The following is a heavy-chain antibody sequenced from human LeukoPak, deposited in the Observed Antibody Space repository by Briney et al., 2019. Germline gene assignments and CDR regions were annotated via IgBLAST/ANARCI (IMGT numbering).Heavy chain of an antibody. CDR1: GFTFSSYG. Sequence: GSLRLSCAASGFTFSSYGMSWVRQPPGKGLEWLANIYYNGNTDYHPSLKSGVPILVATSRNQLSWKLRYVIAAAPPVYSCARLRVRGYGFGPWEGPTWFDYWGQGTLVTVSS. J-gene: IGHJ4*02. CDR3: ARLRVRGYGFGPWEGPTWFDY. CDR2: IYYNGNT. V-gene: IGHV4-59*01. D-gene: IGHD5-18*01.